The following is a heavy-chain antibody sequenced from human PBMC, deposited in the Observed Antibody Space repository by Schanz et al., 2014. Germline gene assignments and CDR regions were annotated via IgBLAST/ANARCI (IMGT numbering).Heavy chain of an antibody. D-gene: IGHD6-6*01. J-gene: IGHJ3*02. CDR2: ISSDGTNK. CDR3: ARLATSKSRLGDAVDI. CDR1: GFTFSGYG. V-gene: IGHV3-30*03. Sequence: QVQLVESGGGVVQPGRSLRLSCAASGFTFSGYGMHWVRQAPGKGLNWVAVISSDGTNKYYADSVQGRFTLSKDFSKDTLYLQLTSLRPEDTAVYYCARLATSKSRLGDAVDIWGQGTMVTVSS.